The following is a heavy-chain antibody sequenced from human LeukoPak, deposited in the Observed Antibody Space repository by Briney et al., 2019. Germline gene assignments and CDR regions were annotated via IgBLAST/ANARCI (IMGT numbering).Heavy chain of an antibody. V-gene: IGHV1-8*01. J-gene: IGHJ4*02. D-gene: IGHD3-3*01. CDR2: MNPNSGNT. Sequence: ASVKVSCKASGYTFTSYDINWVRQAPGQGLEWMGWMNPNSGNTGYGQKFQGRVTMTRNTSISTAYMELSSLRSEDTAVYYCARGAPPIWRGYDFWSGYFYDYWGQGTLVTVSS. CDR1: GYTFTSYD. CDR3: ARGAPPIWRGYDFWSGYFYDY.